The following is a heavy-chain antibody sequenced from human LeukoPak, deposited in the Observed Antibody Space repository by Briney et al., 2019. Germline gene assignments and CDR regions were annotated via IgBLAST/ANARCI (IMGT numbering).Heavy chain of an antibody. D-gene: IGHD4-23*01. J-gene: IGHJ4*02. V-gene: IGHV1-18*01. CDR2: ISAYNGNT. CDR1: GYTFTSYG. CDR3: ARVLNPTVAPDY. Sequence: ASVKASCKASGYTFTSYGISWVRQAPGQGLEWMGWISAYNGNTNYAQKLQGRVTMTTDTSTSTAYMELRSLRSDDTAVYYCARVLNPTVAPDYWGQGTLVTVSS.